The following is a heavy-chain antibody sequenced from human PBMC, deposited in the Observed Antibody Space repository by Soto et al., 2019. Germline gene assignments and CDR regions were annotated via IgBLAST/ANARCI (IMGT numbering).Heavy chain of an antibody. Sequence: QAQLVQSGAEVKKPGASVKVSCKASGYTFTSYYMHWVRQAPGQGLEWMGIINPRGGSTSYAQKFQGRVTMTRDTSTSTGYMELSSLRSEDTAVYYCAREGGQTDIVVVPAARGGAFDIWGQGTMVTVSS. V-gene: IGHV1-46*01. CDR3: AREGGQTDIVVVPAARGGAFDI. J-gene: IGHJ3*02. CDR1: GYTFTSYY. CDR2: INPRGGST. D-gene: IGHD2-2*01.